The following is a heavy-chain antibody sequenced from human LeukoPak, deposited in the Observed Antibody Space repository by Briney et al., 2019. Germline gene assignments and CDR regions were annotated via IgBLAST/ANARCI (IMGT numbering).Heavy chain of an antibody. CDR1: GFTFSSYA. V-gene: IGHV3-53*01. CDR2: LYSGGST. D-gene: IGHD1-14*01. CDR3: AREQGGTYHFDY. J-gene: IGHJ4*02. Sequence: GGSLRLSCAASGFTFSSYAMSWVRQAPGKGLEWVSVLYSGGSTYYADSVKGRFTISRDNSKNTLYLQMNSLRAEDTAMYYCAREQGGTYHFDYWGQGTLVTVSS.